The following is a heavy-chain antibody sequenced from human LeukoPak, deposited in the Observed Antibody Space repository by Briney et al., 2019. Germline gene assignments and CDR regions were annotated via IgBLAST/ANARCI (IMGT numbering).Heavy chain of an antibody. V-gene: IGHV3-74*01. CDR3: ARGSGIITGIDE. J-gene: IGHJ4*02. CDR2: IKDDGSHT. D-gene: IGHD6-25*01. Sequence: GGSLRLSCAASGFTFSSHWMHWVRQAPGKGLVWVSRIKDDGSHTNYADSVKGRFTISRDNAKNTLSLQMNSLRAEDTAVYYCARGSGIITGIDEWGQGTLVTISS. CDR1: GFTFSSHW.